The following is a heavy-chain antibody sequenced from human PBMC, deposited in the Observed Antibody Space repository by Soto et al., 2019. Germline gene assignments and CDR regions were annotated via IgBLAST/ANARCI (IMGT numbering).Heavy chain of an antibody. V-gene: IGHV3-21*01. CDR1: GFTFNTYD. J-gene: IGHJ5*02. D-gene: IGHD2-21*01. Sequence: EVQLVESGGGLVKPGGSLRLSCAASGFTFNTYDMNWVRQAPGKGLEWVASITTSSGYIYYADSLKGRVTISRDNAKNSLFLQMNGLRAEDTAVYFCVRSGTARLLRHSWFDTWGQGTLVTVSS. CDR3: VRSGTARLLRHSWFDT. CDR2: ITTSSGYI.